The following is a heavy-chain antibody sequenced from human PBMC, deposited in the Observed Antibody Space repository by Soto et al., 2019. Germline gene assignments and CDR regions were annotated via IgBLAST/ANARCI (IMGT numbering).Heavy chain of an antibody. CDR3: ARPDFGDYWYFDL. D-gene: IGHD4-17*01. V-gene: IGHV1-69*08. J-gene: IGHJ2*01. CDR2: IIPALGTT. Sequence: QDQLVQSGAEVKKPGSSVKVSCKAFRGPFSSHTFSWVRQAPGQGLEWMGRIIPALGTTTYAQKFQGRVTISADDSVTPVYMELNSLRTDDTALYYCARPDFGDYWYFDLWGRGTLVTVSS. CDR1: RGPFSSHT.